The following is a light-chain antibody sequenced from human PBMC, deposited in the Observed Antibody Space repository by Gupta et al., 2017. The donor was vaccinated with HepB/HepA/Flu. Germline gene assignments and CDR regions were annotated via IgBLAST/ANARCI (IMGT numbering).Light chain of an antibody. V-gene: IGKV1-39*01. CDR2: AAS. CDR1: QSISSY. CDR3: QRCDTTPHT. J-gene: IGKJ2*01. Sequence: IQMTQSPSSLSASVGDRVTITCRASQSISSYLNWYQQKPGKAPKLLIYAASSLQSGVPSRFSGSGSGTDFTLTISRLQPEDFATYYCQRCDTTPHTFGEGTKMEIK.